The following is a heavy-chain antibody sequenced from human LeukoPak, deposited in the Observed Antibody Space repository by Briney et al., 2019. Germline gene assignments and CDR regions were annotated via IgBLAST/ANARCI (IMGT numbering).Heavy chain of an antibody. CDR2: IYHTGST. J-gene: IGHJ4*02. V-gene: IGHV4-59*01. Sequence: SSETLSLTCTVSGGSISSYYWSWIRQPPGKGLEWIANIYHTGSTNYNPSLSRRVTISIDTAKNQFSLKLTSVTAADTAVYYCARRGRNSSGWQDYLWGQGTLVTVSS. CDR3: ARRGRNSSGWQDYL. CDR1: GGSISSYY. D-gene: IGHD6-25*01.